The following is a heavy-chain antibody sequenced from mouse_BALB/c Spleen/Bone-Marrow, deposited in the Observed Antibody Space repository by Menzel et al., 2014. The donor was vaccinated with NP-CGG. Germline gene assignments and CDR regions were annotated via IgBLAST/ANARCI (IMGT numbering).Heavy chain of an antibody. Sequence: VQLQQSGPELVKPGASVKMSCKASGYTFTDYVMSWVKQRTGQGLEWIGEIYPGSGSIYYNEKFKGKATLTADKSSNTAYMQLSSLTAEDSAVYFCAGELRFGYWGQGTLVTVSA. V-gene: IGHV1-83*01. CDR2: IYPGSGSI. J-gene: IGHJ3*01. CDR3: AGELRFGY. CDR1: GYTFTDYV.